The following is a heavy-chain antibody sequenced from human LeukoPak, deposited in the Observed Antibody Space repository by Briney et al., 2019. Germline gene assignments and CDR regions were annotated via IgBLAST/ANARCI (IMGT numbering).Heavy chain of an antibody. CDR1: GTSISSDY. Sequence: SETLSLTCTVSGTSISSDYWSWIRQPPEKGLEYIGYIYPIGSTNYHPSLKSRVTISADTSKNQFSLRLRSVTAADTAVYYCARNKPGHNFFDYWGQGTLVTVSS. J-gene: IGHJ4*02. CDR2: IYPIGST. CDR3: ARNKPGHNFFDY. D-gene: IGHD5-24*01. V-gene: IGHV4-4*08.